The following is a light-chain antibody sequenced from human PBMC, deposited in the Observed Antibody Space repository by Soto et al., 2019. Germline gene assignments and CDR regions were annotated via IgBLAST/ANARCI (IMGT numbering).Light chain of an antibody. CDR1: QSISTY. J-gene: IGKJ4*01. CDR3: QQRSNWPPLT. CDR2: DAS. V-gene: IGKV3-11*01. Sequence: EIGLTKPQATLPFSPGERATLSCRASQSISTYLAWYQQKPGQAPRLLIYDASNRATGIPARFSGSGSGTDFTLTINSLDPEDFAVYYCQQRSNWPPLTFGGGTKVEIK.